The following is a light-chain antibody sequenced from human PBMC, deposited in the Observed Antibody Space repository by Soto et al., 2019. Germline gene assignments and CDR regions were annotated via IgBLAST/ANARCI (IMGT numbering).Light chain of an antibody. CDR2: GAS. Sequence: DIVMTQSPVTLSVSPGERATLSCRASQSISSNLAWYQHKPGQAPRLLIFGASTRATDVPARFSGSGSGTEFTLTISSLQSEDFAVYYCLQQNNWPRTFGQGTKVDI. V-gene: IGKV3-15*01. J-gene: IGKJ1*01. CDR1: QSISSN. CDR3: LQQNNWPRT.